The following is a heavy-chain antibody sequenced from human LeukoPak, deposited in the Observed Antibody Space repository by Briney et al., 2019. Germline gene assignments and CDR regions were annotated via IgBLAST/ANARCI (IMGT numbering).Heavy chain of an antibody. V-gene: IGHV4-59*12. J-gene: IGHJ4*02. CDR1: GGSISGYY. CDR3: AREGEMGYDY. D-gene: IGHD2-8*01. Sequence: SETLSLTCTVSGGSISGYYWSWIRQPPGKGLEWIGYIYHSGSTNYNPSLKSRVTISVDTSKNQFSLKLSSVTAADTAVYYCAREGEMGYDYWGQGTLVTVSS. CDR2: IYHSGST.